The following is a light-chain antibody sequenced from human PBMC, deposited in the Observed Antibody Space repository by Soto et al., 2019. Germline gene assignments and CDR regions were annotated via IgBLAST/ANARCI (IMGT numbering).Light chain of an antibody. CDR3: QQYNSYPLT. V-gene: IGKV1-5*03. CDR2: KAS. CDR1: QSISSW. J-gene: IGKJ4*01. Sequence: DIQMTQSPSTLSASKGDRVTVTCRASQSISSWLAWYQQKPGKAPKLLIYKASSLESGVPSRFSGSGSGTEFTLTISSLQPDDFATYYCQQYNSYPLTFGGGTKV.